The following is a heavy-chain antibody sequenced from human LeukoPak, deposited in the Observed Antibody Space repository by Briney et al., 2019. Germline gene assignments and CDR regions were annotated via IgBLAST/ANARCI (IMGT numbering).Heavy chain of an antibody. CDR2: IYHSGST. CDR1: GGSVSSGSYY. J-gene: IGHJ5*02. Sequence: SETLSLTCTVSGGSVSSGSYYWTWIRQPPGKGPEWIGYIYHSGSTNYNPSLKSRVTISVDTSKNQFSLKLSSVTAADTAVYYCARAYDTSGYGFDPWGQGTLVTVSS. D-gene: IGHD3-22*01. CDR3: ARAYDTSGYGFDP. V-gene: IGHV4-61*01.